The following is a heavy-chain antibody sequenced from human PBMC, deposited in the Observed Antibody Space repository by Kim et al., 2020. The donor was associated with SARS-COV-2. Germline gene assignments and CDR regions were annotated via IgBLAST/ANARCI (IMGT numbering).Heavy chain of an antibody. J-gene: IGHJ4*02. V-gene: IGHV3-9*01. D-gene: IGHD3-22*01. CDR2: ISWNSGSI. CDR1: GFTFDDYA. Sequence: GGSLRLFCAASGFTFDDYAMHWVRQAPGKGLEWVSGISWNSGSIGYADSVKGRFTISRDNAKNSLYLQMNSLRAEDTALYYCAKDDSSGYSPYYYFDYWGQGTLVTVS. CDR3: AKDDSSGYSPYYYFDY.